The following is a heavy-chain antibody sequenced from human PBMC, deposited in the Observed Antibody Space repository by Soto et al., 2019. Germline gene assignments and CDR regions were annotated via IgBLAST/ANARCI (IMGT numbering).Heavy chain of an antibody. CDR1: GDTFTSYY. CDR3: GRSSGGNFGIIIEGSNWFDP. J-gene: IGHJ5*02. D-gene: IGHD3-3*01. CDR2: INPHGGST. V-gene: IGHV1-46*01. Sequence: QVRLVQSGAEVRRPGASVKVSCKAPGDTFTSYYLNWVRQAPGQGLEWMGVINPHGGSTKYAQKFQGRVTMTRDTSRSTVYMELRSLRSDDTAIYYCGRSSGGNFGIIIEGSNWFDPWGQGTLVTVSS.